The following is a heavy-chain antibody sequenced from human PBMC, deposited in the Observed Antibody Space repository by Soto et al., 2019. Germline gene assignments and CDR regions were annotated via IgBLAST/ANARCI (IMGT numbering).Heavy chain of an antibody. CDR3: ARDRVVVPAVYYYCMDV. J-gene: IGHJ6*02. D-gene: IGHD2-2*01. CDR2: ISSSSSYI. Sequence: PXVSLRLTCAACGLPFNSYSRNWVRQDPGKGLEWVSSISSSSSYIYYADSVKGRFTISRDNAKNSLYLQMNSLRAEDTAVYYCARDRVVVPAVYYYCMDVCGQRTTVTVSS. V-gene: IGHV3-21*01. CDR1: GLPFNSYS.